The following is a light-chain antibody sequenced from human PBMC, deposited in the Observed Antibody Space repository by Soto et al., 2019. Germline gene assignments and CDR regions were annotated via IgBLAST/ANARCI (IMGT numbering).Light chain of an antibody. J-gene: IGKJ5*01. Sequence: DIQVTQSPSSLSASVGDRVTITCRASQSIRNYLNWYQQKPGKAPKLLIYAASTLQRGVPSRFSGSGSGTEFTLAISSLQPEDFATYYCQQFNDYPITFGQGTRLEIK. CDR3: QQFNDYPIT. CDR1: QSIRNY. CDR2: AAS. V-gene: IGKV1-9*01.